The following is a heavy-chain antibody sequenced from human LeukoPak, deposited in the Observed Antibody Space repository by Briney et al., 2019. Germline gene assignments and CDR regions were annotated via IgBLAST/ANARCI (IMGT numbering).Heavy chain of an antibody. CDR3: ARDDGSGYYPFDY. Sequence: SETLSPTCTVSGGSVSSGGYYWNWIRQPPGKGLEWIGYFHHSGITNYSPSLKSRVTISVDTSKNQFSLKLNSVTAADTAVYFCARDDGSGYYPFDYWGQGTLVTVSS. CDR1: GGSVSSGGYY. J-gene: IGHJ4*02. CDR2: FHHSGIT. D-gene: IGHD3-22*01. V-gene: IGHV4-61*08.